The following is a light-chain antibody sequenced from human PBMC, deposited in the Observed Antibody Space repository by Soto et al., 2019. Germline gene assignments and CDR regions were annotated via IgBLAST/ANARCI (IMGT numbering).Light chain of an antibody. Sequence: EIVLTQSRGTLSLSPGERATLSCSASQSVSSSYLAWYQQKPGQAPRLLIYGASSRATGIPDRFSGSGSGTDFTLTISRLEPEDFAVYYCQQYGSSPLTFGQGTRLEN. V-gene: IGKV3-20*01. CDR3: QQYGSSPLT. J-gene: IGKJ5*01. CDR1: QSVSSSY. CDR2: GAS.